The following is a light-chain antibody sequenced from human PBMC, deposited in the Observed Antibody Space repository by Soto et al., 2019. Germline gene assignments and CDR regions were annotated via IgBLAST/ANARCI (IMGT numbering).Light chain of an antibody. V-gene: IGKV1-5*01. J-gene: IGKJ1*01. CDR3: QHYNSYSEA. CDR2: AAS. Sequence: DIQMTQSPSTLSASVGDRVTITCWASQSISSWLAWYQQKPGKAPKGLIYAASSLQSGVPSRFSGSGSGTEFTLTISSLQPDDFATYYCQHYNSYSEAFGQGTKVDIK. CDR1: QSISSW.